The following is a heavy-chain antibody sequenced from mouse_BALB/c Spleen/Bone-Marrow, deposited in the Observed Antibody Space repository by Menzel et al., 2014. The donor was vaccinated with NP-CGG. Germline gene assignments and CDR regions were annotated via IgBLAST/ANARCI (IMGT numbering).Heavy chain of an antibody. J-gene: IGHJ4*01. Sequence: VKVVESGPGLVSPSPSLSIPCTVSGFSLTSYGVHWVRQPPGKGLEWLGVIWAGGSTNYNSALMSRLSISKDNSKSQVFLKMNSLQTDDTAMYYCARVAMDYWGQGTSVTVSS. V-gene: IGHV2-9*02. CDR2: IWAGGST. CDR1: GFSLTSYG. CDR3: ARVAMDY.